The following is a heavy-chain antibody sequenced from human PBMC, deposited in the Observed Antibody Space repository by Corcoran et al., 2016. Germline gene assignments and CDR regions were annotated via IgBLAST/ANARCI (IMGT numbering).Heavy chain of an antibody. CDR1: GYSFTNYW. V-gene: IGHV5-51*01. J-gene: IGHJ4*02. CDR3: ARSENADDLDY. Sequence: EVQLVQSGAEVKKPGESLKISCKGSGYSFTNYWIGWVRQMPGKGLEWMGIIYPGDSDSNTRYNPSFQGRVTISADQSINTAYLQWSSLKASDTAMFYCARSENADDLDYWGQGTLVTVSS. CDR2: IYPGDSDSNT.